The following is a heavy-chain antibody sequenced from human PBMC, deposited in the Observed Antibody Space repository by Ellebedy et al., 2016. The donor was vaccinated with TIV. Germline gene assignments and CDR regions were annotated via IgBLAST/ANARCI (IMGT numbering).Heavy chain of an antibody. D-gene: IGHD1-1*01. J-gene: IGHJ1*01. V-gene: IGHV3-13*01. Sequence: GESLKISCTASGFTFSRYDMHWVRQAPGKGLAWVSVIGTTGVTSYVDSVKVRFSISREDGTNSLYLQMNSLRAGDTAVYYCARGSIGSTGAGISLFQDWGQGTLVTVSS. CDR2: IGTTGVT. CDR3: ARGSIGSTGAGISLFQD. CDR1: GFTFSRYD.